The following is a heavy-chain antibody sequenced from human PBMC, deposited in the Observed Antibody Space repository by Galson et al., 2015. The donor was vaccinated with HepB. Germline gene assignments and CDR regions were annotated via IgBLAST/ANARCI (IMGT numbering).Heavy chain of an antibody. V-gene: IGHV3-30*04. CDR1: GFTFSSYA. CDR3: AKGVALVGATVFDY. J-gene: IGHJ4*02. D-gene: IGHD1-26*01. Sequence: SLRLSCAASGFTFSSYAMHWVRQAPGKGLEWVAVISYDGSNKYYADSVKGRFTISRDNSKNTLYLQMNSLRAEDTAVYYCAKGVALVGATVFDYWGQGTLVTVSS. CDR2: ISYDGSNK.